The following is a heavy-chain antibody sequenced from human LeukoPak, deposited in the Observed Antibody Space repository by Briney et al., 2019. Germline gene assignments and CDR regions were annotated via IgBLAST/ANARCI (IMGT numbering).Heavy chain of an antibody. CDR1: GYTFTGYY. J-gene: IGHJ3*01. CDR3: ARDLYSSATDLYSSAWTGAFDV. D-gene: IGHD6-19*01. CDR2: INPNSGGT. Sequence: ASVKVSCKTSGYTFTGYYMFWVRQAPGQGLEWMAWINPNSGGTNYAQRLQGRVTLTRDTSIATAYMELSSLKSDDTAVYFCARDLYSSATDLYSSAWTGAFDVWGQGTMVTVSS. V-gene: IGHV1-2*02.